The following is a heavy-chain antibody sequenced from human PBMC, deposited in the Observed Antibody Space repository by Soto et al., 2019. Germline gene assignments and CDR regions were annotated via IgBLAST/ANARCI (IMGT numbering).Heavy chain of an antibody. Sequence: PGGSLRLSCSASGFIFRSHAMHWVRQAPGQGLEYLSSISREGDNSYYADSVKSRFTISRDNSKNTLYLQMTSLRTEDTGVYYCVKVIYDSGRYGFYFDYWGQGALVTVSS. CDR3: VKVIYDSGRYGFYFDY. J-gene: IGHJ4*02. D-gene: IGHD6-19*01. CDR2: ISREGDNS. CDR1: GFIFRSHA. V-gene: IGHV3-64D*06.